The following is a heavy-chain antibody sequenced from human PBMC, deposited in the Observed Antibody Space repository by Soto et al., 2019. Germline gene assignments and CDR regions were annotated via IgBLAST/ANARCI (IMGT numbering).Heavy chain of an antibody. J-gene: IGHJ6*02. Sequence: EVQLVESGGGLVQPGRSLRLSCVASGFIFDDYAMYWVRQAPGKGLEWVAGLTWNSGNIGYADSVKGRFTISRDNAKNSLYLQMNSLRPEDTALYYCVRPLDVWGQGTTVTVSS. CDR3: VRPLDV. V-gene: IGHV3-9*01. CDR1: GFIFDDYA. CDR2: LTWNSGNI.